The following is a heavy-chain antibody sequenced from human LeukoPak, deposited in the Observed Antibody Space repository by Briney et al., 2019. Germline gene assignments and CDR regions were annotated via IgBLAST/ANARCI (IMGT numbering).Heavy chain of an antibody. CDR3: ASVVAAAGRFITSNWFDP. Sequence: GASVKVSCKASGYTFTSYGISWVRQAPGQGLKWMGWISAYNGNTNYAQKLQGRVTMTTDTSTSTAYMELRSLRSDDTAVYYCASVVAAAGRFITSNWFDPWGQGTLVTVSS. J-gene: IGHJ5*02. CDR1: GYTFTSYG. D-gene: IGHD6-13*01. V-gene: IGHV1-18*01. CDR2: ISAYNGNT.